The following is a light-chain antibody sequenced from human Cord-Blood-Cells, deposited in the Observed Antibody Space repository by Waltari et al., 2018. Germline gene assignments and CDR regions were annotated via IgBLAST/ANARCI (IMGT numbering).Light chain of an antibody. CDR2: AAS. CDR1: QSISSY. J-gene: IGKJ3*01. CDR3: QQSYSTPVT. V-gene: IGKV1-39*01. Sequence: DIQMTQSPSSLSASVVAIVTITCLASQSISSYLNWYQQKPGKAPKLLIYAASSLQSGVPSRFSGSGSGTDFTLTISSLQPEDFATYYCQQSYSTPVTFGPGTKVDSK.